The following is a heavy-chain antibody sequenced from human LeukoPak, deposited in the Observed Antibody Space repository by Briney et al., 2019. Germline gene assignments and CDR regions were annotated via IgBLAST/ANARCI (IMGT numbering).Heavy chain of an antibody. Sequence: PSETLSLTCAVSGGSISSGGYSWSWTRQPPGKGLEWIGYIYHSGSTYYNPSLKSRVTISVDRSKNQFSLKLSSVTAADTAVYYCARGRKGGYSSSWLYWYFDLWGRGTLVTVSS. V-gene: IGHV4-30-2*01. CDR1: GGSISSGGYS. D-gene: IGHD6-13*01. CDR3: ARGRKGGYSSSWLYWYFDL. CDR2: IYHSGST. J-gene: IGHJ2*01.